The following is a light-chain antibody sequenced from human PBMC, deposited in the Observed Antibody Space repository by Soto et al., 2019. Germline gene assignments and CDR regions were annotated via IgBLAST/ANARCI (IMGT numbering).Light chain of an antibody. CDR1: SSNIGSNA. J-gene: IGLJ3*02. CDR3: AAWDDRLSGVV. CDR2: YDD. Sequence: QSVVTQPTSVSGAPRQRVTISCSGGSSNIGSNAVNWYQQFPGKAPKLLIYYDDLLPSGVSDRFSGSKSGTSASLAISGLQSDDEADYYCAAWDDRLSGVVFGGGTKLTVL. V-gene: IGLV1-36*01.